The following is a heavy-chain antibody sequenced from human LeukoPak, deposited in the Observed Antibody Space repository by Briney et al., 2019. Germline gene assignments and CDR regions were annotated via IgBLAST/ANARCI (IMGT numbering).Heavy chain of an antibody. J-gene: IGHJ6*02. CDR1: GGSFSGYY. CDR2: INHSGST. D-gene: IGHD3-22*01. Sequence: SETLSLTCAVYGGSFSGYYWSWIRQPPGKGLEWIGEINHSGSTNYNPSLKSRVTISVDMSKNQFSLKLSSVTAADTAVYYCARANYYDSSGYYYYGMDVWGQGTTVTVSS. CDR3: ARANYYDSSGYYYYGMDV. V-gene: IGHV4-34*01.